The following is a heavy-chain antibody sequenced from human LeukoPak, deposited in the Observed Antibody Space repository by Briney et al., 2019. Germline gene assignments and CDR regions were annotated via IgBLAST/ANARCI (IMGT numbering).Heavy chain of an antibody. Sequence: PGGSLRLSCAASGFTFSSYWMHWVRQAPGKGLVWVSRINSDGSSTSYADSVKGRFTISRDNSKNTLYLQMNSLRAEDTAIYYCARDKLLEYGNWFDPWGQGTLVTVSS. J-gene: IGHJ5*02. V-gene: IGHV3-74*01. CDR3: ARDKLLEYGNWFDP. CDR2: INSDGSST. D-gene: IGHD4/OR15-4a*01. CDR1: GFTFSSYW.